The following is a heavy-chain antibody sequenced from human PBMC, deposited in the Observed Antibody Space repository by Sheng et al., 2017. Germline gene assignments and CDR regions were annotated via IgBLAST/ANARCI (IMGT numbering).Heavy chain of an antibody. J-gene: IGHJ4*02. CDR2: INHSGST. D-gene: IGHD6-13*01. CDR3: ASTSSSHETNFDY. CDR1: GGSFSGYY. Sequence: QVQLQQWGAGLLKPSETLSLTCAVYGGSFSGYYWSWIRQPPGKGLEWIGEINHSGSTNYNPSLKSRVTISVDTSKNQFSLKLSSVTAADTAVYYCASTSSSHETNFDYLGQGTLVTVSS. V-gene: IGHV4-34*01.